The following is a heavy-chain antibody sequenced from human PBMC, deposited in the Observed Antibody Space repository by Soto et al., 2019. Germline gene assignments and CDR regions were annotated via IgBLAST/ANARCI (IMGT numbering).Heavy chain of an antibody. CDR1: GFRFTYYG. V-gene: IGHV1-18*04. CDR2: ISAHNGNT. Sequence: QMQLVQSGAEVKKPGASVRVSCKASGFRFTYYGITWVRQAPGQGLEWMGWISAHNGNTNYAQKLEGRVTMTTDTSTSTAYMVLRSLRSDDTAVYYCARSCCSTSTCYSYWLDPWGQGTLVTVSS. CDR3: ARSCCSTSTCYSYWLDP. J-gene: IGHJ5*02. D-gene: IGHD2-2*02.